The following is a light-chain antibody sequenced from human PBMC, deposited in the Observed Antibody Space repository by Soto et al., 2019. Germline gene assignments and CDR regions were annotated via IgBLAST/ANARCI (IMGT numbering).Light chain of an antibody. J-gene: IGKJ4*01. CDR2: DTS. V-gene: IGKV3D-20*01. Sequence: DILLTQSPATLSLSPGERATLSCGASQSITNNYLAWYQQKPGLAPRLLIYDTSKRATGIPDRFSGSGSGTDFTLTISRLEPEDVAVYYCQQYGSLITFGGGTKVEIK. CDR3: QQYGSLIT. CDR1: QSITNNY.